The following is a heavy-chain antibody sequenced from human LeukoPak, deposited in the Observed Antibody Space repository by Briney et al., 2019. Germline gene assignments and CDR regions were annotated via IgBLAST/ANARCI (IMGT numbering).Heavy chain of an antibody. CDR2: INGDGTTT. CDR3: ARRWYTGTYYYFDL. V-gene: IGHV3-74*01. CDR1: GFTLSTHW. J-gene: IGHJ4*02. D-gene: IGHD1-26*01. Sequence: GGSLRLSCAASGFTLSTHWMHWVRQAPGKGLVWVSRINGDGTTTSYADSVKGRFTISRVNAKSTQYLEMDSLRAEDTAIYYCARRWYTGTYYYFDLWGQGTLVTVSS.